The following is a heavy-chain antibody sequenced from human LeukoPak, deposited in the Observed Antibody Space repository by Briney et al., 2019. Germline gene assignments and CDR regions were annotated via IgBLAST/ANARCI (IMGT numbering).Heavy chain of an antibody. CDR3: ARDYHGSGSLTTFDY. V-gene: IGHV1-46*01. D-gene: IGHD3-10*01. Sequence: ASVKVSCKASGYTFTSFYMHWVRQAPGQGLEWMGIINPRGGSVSSAQNFQDRITLTRDPSTSTVYMELSSLRSDDTAVYYCARDYHGSGSLTTFDYWGQGTLVTVSS. CDR1: GYTFTSFY. J-gene: IGHJ4*02. CDR2: INPRGGSV.